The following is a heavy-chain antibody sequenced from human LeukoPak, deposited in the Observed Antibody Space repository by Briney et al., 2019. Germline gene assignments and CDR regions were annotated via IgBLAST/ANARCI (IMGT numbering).Heavy chain of an antibody. CDR2: ISNSGGST. V-gene: IGHV3-23*01. J-gene: IGHJ4*02. CDR3: ARGGYCSSASCYTIPDY. D-gene: IGHD2-2*02. Sequence: GGSLRLSCAASGFTFSSYAMNWVRQAPGKGLEWVSSISNSGGSTYYAGSVKGRFTISRDNSKNTPSLQMNSLRAEDTAVYYCARGGYCSSASCYTIPDYWGQGTLVTVSS. CDR1: GFTFSSYA.